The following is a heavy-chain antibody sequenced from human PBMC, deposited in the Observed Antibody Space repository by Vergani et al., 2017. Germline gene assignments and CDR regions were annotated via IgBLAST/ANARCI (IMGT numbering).Heavy chain of an antibody. Sequence: QVQLQESGPGLVKPSETLSLTCTVSGYSISSGYYWGWIRQPPGKGLEWIGSIYHSGSTYYNPSLKSRVTISVDTSKNQFSLKLSSVTAADTAVYYCASSRFYYYGSGSYPVDYWGQGTLVTVSS. V-gene: IGHV4-38-2*02. D-gene: IGHD3-10*01. CDR3: ASSRFYYYGSGSYPVDY. J-gene: IGHJ4*02. CDR2: IYHSGST. CDR1: GYSISSGYY.